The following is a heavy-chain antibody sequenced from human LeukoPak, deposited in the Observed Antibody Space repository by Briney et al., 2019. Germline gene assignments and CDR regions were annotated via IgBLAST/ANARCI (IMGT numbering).Heavy chain of an antibody. J-gene: IGHJ6*03. CDR2: INSNESST. D-gene: IGHD1-1*01. CDR1: GFTFSNYW. CDR3: ARDTTYYMDV. V-gene: IGHV3-74*01. Sequence: GGSLRLSCAASGFTFSNYWMHWVRQAPGKGLVWVSRINSNESSTSYADSVKGRFTISRDNAKNSLYLQMNSLRAEDTAVYYCARDTTYYMDVWGKGTTVTISS.